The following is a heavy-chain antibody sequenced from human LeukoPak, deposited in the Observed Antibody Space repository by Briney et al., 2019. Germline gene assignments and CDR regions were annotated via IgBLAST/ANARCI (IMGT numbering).Heavy chain of an antibody. V-gene: IGHV4-39*01. CDR3: ARLSDY. Sequence: PSETLSLTCTVSGGAISSDNYYWRWIRQPPGKGLEWIGSINYSGATYYNPSLKSRVSLSVDTSRTQFSLRLSSVTAADTAVYYCARLSDYWGQGTLVTVSS. J-gene: IGHJ4*02. CDR2: INYSGAT. CDR1: GGAISSDNYY.